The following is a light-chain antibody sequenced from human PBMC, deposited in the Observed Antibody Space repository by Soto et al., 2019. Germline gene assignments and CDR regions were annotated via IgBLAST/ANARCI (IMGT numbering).Light chain of an antibody. CDR1: QSVRGN. V-gene: IGKV3-15*01. CDR3: QQYNNWPFIT. CDR2: GAS. J-gene: IGKJ5*01. Sequence: IVMTQSPATLSVSTGERATLSCRASQSVRGNLAWYQQKPGQSPRLLIYGASSRATGIPVRFSGSGSGTEFTLTISSLQSEDFAVYYCQQYNNWPFITFGQGTRLEIK.